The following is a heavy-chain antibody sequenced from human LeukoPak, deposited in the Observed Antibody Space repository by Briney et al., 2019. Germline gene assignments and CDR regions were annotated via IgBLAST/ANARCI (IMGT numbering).Heavy chain of an antibody. J-gene: IGHJ4*02. V-gene: IGHV3-23*01. CDR1: GLTFSSYA. Sequence: GGSLRLSCAASGLTFSSYAMSWVRQAPGKGLEWVSAIPGSGDSTNYADSVKGRFTISRDNSKNTLYLQMNSLRAEDTAVYYCAKRSGVSYGYFDYWGQGTLVTVSS. D-gene: IGHD1-26*01. CDR2: IPGSGDST. CDR3: AKRSGVSYGYFDY.